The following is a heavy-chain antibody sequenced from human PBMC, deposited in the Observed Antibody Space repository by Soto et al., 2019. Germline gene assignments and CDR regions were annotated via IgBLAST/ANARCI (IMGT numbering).Heavy chain of an antibody. J-gene: IGHJ3*01. D-gene: IGHD6-13*01. Sequence: SETLSLTCTFSGGSISFYYWTWILQPPGKELEWIGYISYTGSTNYNPSLKSRVTISVDTSKNQFSLKLSSVTAADTAVYYCAREGYSSSWYLAGAFDLWGQGTMVTVSS. V-gene: IGHV4-59*01. CDR3: AREGYSSSWYLAGAFDL. CDR2: ISYTGST. CDR1: GGSISFYY.